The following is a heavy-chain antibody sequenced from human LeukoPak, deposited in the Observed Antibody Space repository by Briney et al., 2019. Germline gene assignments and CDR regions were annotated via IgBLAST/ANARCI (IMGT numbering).Heavy chain of an antibody. CDR2: VNNRGVT. J-gene: IGHJ6*02. V-gene: IGHV3-23*01. D-gene: IGHD3-10*01. Sequence: GGSLRLSCVASGFTFTSYTMIWFRQAPGKGLEWVSAVNNRGVTYYPGSVKGRFTTSRDNSKNTLYLQMSSLRVEDTAVYYCAKAIRPGKLLWFGEFHGMDVWGQGTTVTVSS. CDR3: AKAIRPGKLLWFGEFHGMDV. CDR1: GFTFTSYT.